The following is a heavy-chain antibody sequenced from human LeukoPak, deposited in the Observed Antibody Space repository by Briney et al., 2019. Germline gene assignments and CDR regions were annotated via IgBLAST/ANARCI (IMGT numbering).Heavy chain of an antibody. CDR2: ISSTGGNT. Sequence: GGSLRLSCAASGFTFSNYALSWVRQAPGKGLEWVSFISSTGGNTYYADSVKGRFTISRDNSKNTLYLEMNSLRAEDTALYYCAEKPSGSQPFDYWGQGTLVTVSS. J-gene: IGHJ4*02. CDR1: GFTFSNYA. D-gene: IGHD3-3*01. CDR3: AEKPSGSQPFDY. V-gene: IGHV3-23*01.